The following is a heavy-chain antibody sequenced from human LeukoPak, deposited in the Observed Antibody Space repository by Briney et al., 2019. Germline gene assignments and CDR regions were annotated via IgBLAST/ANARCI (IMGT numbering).Heavy chain of an antibody. D-gene: IGHD1-26*01. CDR2: IIPILGIA. Sequence: GASVKVSCKASGGTFSSYAISWVRQAPGQGLEWMGRIIPILGIANYAQKFQGRVTITADKSTSTAYMGLSSLRSEDTAVYYCARQIVGATSSDYWGQGTLVTVSS. V-gene: IGHV1-69*04. CDR3: ARQIVGATSSDY. J-gene: IGHJ4*02. CDR1: GGTFSSYA.